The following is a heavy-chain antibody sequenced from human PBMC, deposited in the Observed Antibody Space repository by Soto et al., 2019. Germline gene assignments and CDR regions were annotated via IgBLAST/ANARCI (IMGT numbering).Heavy chain of an antibody. Sequence: GGSLRLSRAASGFTFSDYGIDWIRQAPGKGLEWVAVISHEGGTQYYADSVRGRFTVSRDNSKNILYLQMDSLRPEDTAVYFCAKEGSPKVSRWDDYWGQGTLVTVSS. CDR3: AKEGSPKVSRWDDY. CDR1: GFTFSDYG. CDR2: ISHEGGTQ. V-gene: IGHV3-30*18. D-gene: IGHD1-26*01. J-gene: IGHJ4*02.